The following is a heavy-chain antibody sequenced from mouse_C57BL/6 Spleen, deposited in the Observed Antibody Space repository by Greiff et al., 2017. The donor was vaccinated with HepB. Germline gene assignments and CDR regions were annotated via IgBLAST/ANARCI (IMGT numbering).Heavy chain of an antibody. CDR3: ARWTGTDYFDY. D-gene: IGHD4-1*01. CDR1: GYTFTSYW. Sequence: QVQLQQPGAELVKPGASVKLSCKASGYTFTSYWMHWVKQRPGQGLEWIGMIHPNSGSTNYNEKFKSKATLTVDKSSSTAYMQLSSLTSEDSAVYYCARWTGTDYFDYWGQGTTLTVSS. J-gene: IGHJ2*01. CDR2: IHPNSGST. V-gene: IGHV1-64*01.